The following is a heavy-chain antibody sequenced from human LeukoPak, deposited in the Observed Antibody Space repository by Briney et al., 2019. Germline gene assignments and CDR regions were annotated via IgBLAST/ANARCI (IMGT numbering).Heavy chain of an antibody. CDR2: IYHSGST. J-gene: IGHJ4*02. CDR1: GGSISSSNW. CDR3: ARGILRAAAGTEV. D-gene: IGHD6-13*01. Sequence: SETLSLTCAVSGGSISSSNWWSWVRQPPGKGLEWIGEIYHSGSTNYNPSLKSRVTISVDKSKNQFSLKLSSVTAADTAVYYCARGILRAAAGTEVWGQGTLVTVSS. V-gene: IGHV4-4*02.